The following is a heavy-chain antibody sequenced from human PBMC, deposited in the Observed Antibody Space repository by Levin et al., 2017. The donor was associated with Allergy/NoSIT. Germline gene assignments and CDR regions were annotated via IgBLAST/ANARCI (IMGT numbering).Heavy chain of an antibody. V-gene: IGHV4-34*01. J-gene: IGHJ3*02. CDR1: GGSLSGSY. Sequence: SETLSLTCGVNGGSLSGSYWSWIRQSPGKRLVWIGEINYYGSSSYNPSLESRVTISVDTSRNQFSLRLSSVTAADTAVYYCARGGVGATTDDAFDIWGQGTMVTASS. D-gene: IGHD1-26*01. CDR2: INYYGSS. CDR3: ARGGVGATTDDAFDI.